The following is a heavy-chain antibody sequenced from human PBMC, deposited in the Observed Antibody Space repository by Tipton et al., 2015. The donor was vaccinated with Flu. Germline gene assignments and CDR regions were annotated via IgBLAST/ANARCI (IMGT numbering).Heavy chain of an antibody. CDR1: GGSISSGGYY. V-gene: IGHV4-31*03. J-gene: IGHJ2*01. D-gene: IGHD3-22*01. Sequence: TLSLTCTVSGGSISSGGYYWSWIRQHPGKGLEWIGYIYYSGSTYYNPSLKSRVTISVDTSKNQFSLKLSSVTAADTAVYYCASITSYYYDSSGYLDWYFDLWGRGPLVTVSS. CDR3: ASITSYYYDSSGYLDWYFDL. CDR2: IYYSGST.